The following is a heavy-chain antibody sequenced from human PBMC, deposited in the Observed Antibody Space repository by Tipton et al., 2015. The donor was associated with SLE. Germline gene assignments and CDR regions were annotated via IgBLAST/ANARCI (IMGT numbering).Heavy chain of an antibody. Sequence: QLVQSGAEVKKAGGSVKVSCEASAYMFTRYYMHWVRKAPGQGLEWMGIINPSGGSTSYTQKFQGRVTMNRDTSTSTFYMELSILRSEDTTLNQCVRSWAVASICYNVMDDWGLGTTVPVSS. CDR2: INPSGGST. V-gene: IGHV1-46*01. CDR1: AYMFTRYY. CDR3: VRSWAVASICYNVMDD. J-gene: IGHJ6*02. D-gene: IGHD6-19*01.